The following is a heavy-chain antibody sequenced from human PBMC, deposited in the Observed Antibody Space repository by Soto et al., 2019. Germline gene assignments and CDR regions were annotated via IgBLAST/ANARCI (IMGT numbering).Heavy chain of an antibody. CDR1: VFTFNMHG. CDR2: INPSGDST. Sequence: PGWSLRLSCVSSVFTFNMHGLGWVRQAPGKGLEWVSTINPSGDSTFYADSVKGRFAISRDNSKNTVYLQMNSLSVGDTAVYLCAKVDVSTAGSFDYWGQGALVTVSS. D-gene: IGHD6-13*01. CDR3: AKVDVSTAGSFDY. V-gene: IGHV3-23*01. J-gene: IGHJ4*02.